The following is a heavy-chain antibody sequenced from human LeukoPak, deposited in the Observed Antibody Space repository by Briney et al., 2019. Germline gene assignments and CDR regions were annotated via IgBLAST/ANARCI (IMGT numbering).Heavy chain of an antibody. CDR2: INPNSGGT. V-gene: IGHV1-2*06. Sequence: ASVKVSCKASGYTFTGYYMHWVRQAPGQGLEWMARINPNSGGTNYAQKFQGRVTMTRDTSISTAYMELSRLRSDDTAVYYCARGRPSTNRNNINWFDPWGQGTLVTVSS. J-gene: IGHJ5*02. D-gene: IGHD2/OR15-2a*01. CDR3: ARGRPSTNRNNINWFDP. CDR1: GYTFTGYY.